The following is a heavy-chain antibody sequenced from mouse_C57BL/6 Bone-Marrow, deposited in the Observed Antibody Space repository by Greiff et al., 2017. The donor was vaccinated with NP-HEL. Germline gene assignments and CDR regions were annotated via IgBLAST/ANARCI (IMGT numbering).Heavy chain of an antibody. V-gene: IGHV7-3*01. Sequence: EVKVVESGGGLVQPGGSLSLSCAASGFTFTDYYMSWVRQPPGKALEWLGFIRNKANGYTTEYSASVKGRFTISRDNSQSILYLQMNALRAEDSATYYCARGTGPGAYWGQGTTLTVSS. D-gene: IGHD3-1*01. J-gene: IGHJ2*01. CDR3: ARGTGPGAY. CDR1: GFTFTDYY. CDR2: IRNKANGYTT.